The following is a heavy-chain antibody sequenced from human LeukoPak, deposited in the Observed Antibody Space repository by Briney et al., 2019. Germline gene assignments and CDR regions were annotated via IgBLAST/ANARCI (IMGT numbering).Heavy chain of an antibody. CDR1: GGSISSGDYY. CDR2: IYYSGST. Sequence: SQTLSLTCTVSGGSISSGDYYWSWIRQPPGKGLEWIGYIYYSGSTYYNPSLKSRVTISVDTSKNQFSLKLSSVTVADAAVYYCARDTRSTSSTMYYYYYYMDVWGKGTTVTVSS. D-gene: IGHD2-2*01. J-gene: IGHJ6*03. V-gene: IGHV4-30-4*08. CDR3: ARDTRSTSSTMYYYYYYMDV.